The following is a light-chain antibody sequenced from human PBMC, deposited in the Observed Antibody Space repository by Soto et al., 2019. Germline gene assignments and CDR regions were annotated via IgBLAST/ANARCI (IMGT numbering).Light chain of an antibody. CDR2: GAS. CDR3: QQYGSSPPIT. CDR1: QTVSSNF. J-gene: IGKJ5*01. V-gene: IGKV3-20*01. Sequence: EIVLTQSPGTLSLSPGDRATLSCSASQTVSSNFLAWYQQRPAQAPRLLIYGASSRATGIPDRFCGSGSGTDFTLTISRLEPEDFAVYYCQQYGSSPPITFGQGTRLEIK.